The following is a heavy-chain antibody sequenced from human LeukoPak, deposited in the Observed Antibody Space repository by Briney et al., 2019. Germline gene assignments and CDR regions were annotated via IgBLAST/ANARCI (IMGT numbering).Heavy chain of an antibody. V-gene: IGHV1-8*01. CDR1: GHTFTSYD. D-gene: IGHD3-10*01. CDR3: ARPRIIRRAFDI. Sequence: ASVKVSCKASGHTFTSYDINWVRQATGQGLEWMGWMNPNSGNTGYAQKFQGRVTMTRNTSISTAYMELSSLRSEDTAVYYCARPRIIRRAFDIWGQGTMVTVSS. J-gene: IGHJ3*02. CDR2: MNPNSGNT.